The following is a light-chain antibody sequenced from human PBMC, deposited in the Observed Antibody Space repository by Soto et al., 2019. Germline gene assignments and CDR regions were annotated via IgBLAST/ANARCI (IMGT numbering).Light chain of an antibody. CDR1: QSISSY. V-gene: IGKV1-5*03. CDR2: KAS. CDR3: QQYNSYWT. Sequence: DIQMTLSPSTLSASVGDRVTITCRASQSISSYLNWYQQKPGKAPKLLIYKASSLESGVPSRFSGSGSGTEFTLTISSLQPDDFATYYCQQYNSYWTFGQGTKVDIK. J-gene: IGKJ1*01.